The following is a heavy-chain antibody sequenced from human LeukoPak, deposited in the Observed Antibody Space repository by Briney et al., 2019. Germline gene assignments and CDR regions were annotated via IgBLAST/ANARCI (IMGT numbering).Heavy chain of an antibody. CDR1: GFTFGSYW. Sequence: GGSMRLSCAASGFTFGSYWMSWVRQAPGKGLEWVAVISYDGSNKYYADSVKGRFTISRDNAKNSLYLQMNSLRAEDTALYSCAKDMRGSYYYGMDVWGQGTTVTVSS. V-gene: IGHV3-30*18. J-gene: IGHJ6*02. CDR3: AKDMRGSYYYGMDV. CDR2: ISYDGSNK. D-gene: IGHD2-2*01.